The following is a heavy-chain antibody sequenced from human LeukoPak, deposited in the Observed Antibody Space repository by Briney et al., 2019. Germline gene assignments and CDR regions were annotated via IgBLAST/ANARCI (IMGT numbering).Heavy chain of an antibody. V-gene: IGHV4-39*07. CDR3: ARIPGDSSGYSAQFGAFDI. CDR2: IYYSGST. Sequence: SESLSLTCTVSGGSISSSSYYWGWIRQPPGKGLEWIGRIYYSGSTYYNPSLKSRVTISVDTSKNQFSLKLSSVTAADTAVYYCARIPGDSSGYSAQFGAFDIWGQGTMVTVSS. J-gene: IGHJ3*02. D-gene: IGHD3-22*01. CDR1: GGSISSSSYY.